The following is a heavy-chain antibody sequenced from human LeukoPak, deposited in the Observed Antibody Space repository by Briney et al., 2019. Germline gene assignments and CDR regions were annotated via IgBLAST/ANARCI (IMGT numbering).Heavy chain of an antibody. CDR1: GFTFSDYY. CDR2: IDMSATTI. Sequence: GGSLRLSCAASGFTFSDYYMGWVRQAPGKGLEWVSYIDMSATTIYYADSVKGRFTISRDNAKNSLFLQMNNLRAEDTAVYYCAKDILAAGLFFDYWGQGALVTVSS. J-gene: IGHJ4*02. D-gene: IGHD6-13*01. CDR3: AKDILAAGLFFDY. V-gene: IGHV3-11*01.